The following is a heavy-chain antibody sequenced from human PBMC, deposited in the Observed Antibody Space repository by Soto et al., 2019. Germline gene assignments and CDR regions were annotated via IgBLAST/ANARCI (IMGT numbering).Heavy chain of an antibody. CDR3: VKDQGVVTAQWYFDY. CDR2: ISSNGGST. J-gene: IGHJ4*02. CDR1: GFTFSSYA. Sequence: EVQLVESGGGLVQPGGSLRLSCSASGFTFSSYAMHWVRQAPGKGLEYVSAISSNGGSTYYADSVKGRFTISRDSSKNTLYLQMSSLRAEDTAVYYCVKDQGVVTAQWYFDYWGQGTLVTVSS. V-gene: IGHV3-64D*08. D-gene: IGHD2-21*02.